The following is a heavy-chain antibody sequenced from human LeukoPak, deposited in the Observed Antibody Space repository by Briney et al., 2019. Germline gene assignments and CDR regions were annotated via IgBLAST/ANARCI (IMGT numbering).Heavy chain of an antibody. CDR2: MNPNSGNT. J-gene: IGHJ4*02. Sequence: ASVKVSCKASGYTFTSYDINWVQQATGQGLEWMGWMNPNSGNTGYAQKFQGRVTMTRNTSISTAYMELSSLRSEDTAVCYCARGRVYCSSTSCYANYFDYWGQGTLVTVSS. V-gene: IGHV1-8*01. CDR3: ARGRVYCSSTSCYANYFDY. CDR1: GYTFTSYD. D-gene: IGHD2-2*01.